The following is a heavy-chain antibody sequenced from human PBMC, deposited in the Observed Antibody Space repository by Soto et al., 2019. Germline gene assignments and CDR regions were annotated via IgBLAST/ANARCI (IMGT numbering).Heavy chain of an antibody. J-gene: IGHJ5*02. CDR2: INHSGST. CDR3: ARGARGTMVRGRARFDP. CDR1: GGSFSGYY. Sequence: QVQLQQWGAGLLKPSETLSLTCAVYGGSFSGYYWSWIRQPPGKGLEWIGEINHSGSTNYNPSLKSRVTISVDTSKNQFSLKLSSVTAADTAVYYCARGARGTMVRGRARFDPWGQGTLVTVSS. D-gene: IGHD3-10*01. V-gene: IGHV4-34*01.